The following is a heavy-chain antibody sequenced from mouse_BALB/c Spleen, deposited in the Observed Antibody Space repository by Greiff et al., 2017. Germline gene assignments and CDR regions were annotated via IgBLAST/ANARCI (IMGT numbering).Heavy chain of an antibody. CDR3: ARHENYGSSYPFTY. CDR1: GFTFSSYA. Sequence: EVKLVESGGGLVKPGGSLKLSCAASGFTFSSYAMSWVRQTPEKRLEWVASISSGGSTYYPDSVKGRFTISRDNAKNTLYLQMSSLRSEDTAMYYCARHENYGSSYPFTYWGQGTLVTVPA. V-gene: IGHV5-6-5*01. CDR2: ISSGGST. J-gene: IGHJ3*01. D-gene: IGHD1-1*01.